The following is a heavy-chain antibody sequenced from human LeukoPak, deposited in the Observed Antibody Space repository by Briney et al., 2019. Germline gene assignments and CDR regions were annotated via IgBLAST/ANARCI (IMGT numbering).Heavy chain of an antibody. CDR1: GGTFSSYA. CDR2: IIPILGIA. J-gene: IGHJ4*02. CDR3: ASEITMVRGVIIDDY. Sequence: SVKVSCKASGGTFSSYAISWVRQAPGQGLEWMGRIIPILGIANYAQKFQGRVTITADKSTSTAYMELSSLRSEDTAVYYCASEITMVRGVIIDDYWGQGTLITVSS. D-gene: IGHD3-10*01. V-gene: IGHV1-69*04.